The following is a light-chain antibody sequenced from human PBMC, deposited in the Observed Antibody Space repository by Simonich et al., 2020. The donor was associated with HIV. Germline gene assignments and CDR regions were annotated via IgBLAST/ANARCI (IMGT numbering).Light chain of an antibody. CDR3: QQYNSYTWT. Sequence: DIQMTQSPSSLSASVGEKVTITCQANQSISSWLAWYQQKSGKAPKLLIYKASSLKSGVPSRFSGSGSGTEFSLTISSLQPDDFATYFCQQYNSYTWTFGQGTKVEIK. J-gene: IGKJ1*01. CDR2: KAS. V-gene: IGKV1-5*03. CDR1: QSISSW.